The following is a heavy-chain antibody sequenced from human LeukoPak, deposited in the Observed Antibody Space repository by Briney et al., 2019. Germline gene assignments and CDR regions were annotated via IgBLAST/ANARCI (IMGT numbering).Heavy chain of an antibody. J-gene: IGHJ4*02. Sequence: GGSLRLSCAASGFSVSTKYISWVRQAPGKGLEWISLIYSGGNTYYAGSVKGRFSVSRDNSKNTVYLQMDSLRVEDTAVYYCARGDFGGNSGLEYWGQGSLVTVSS. CDR3: ARGDFGGNSGLEY. CDR2: IYSGGNT. V-gene: IGHV3-53*01. D-gene: IGHD4-23*01. CDR1: GFSVSTKY.